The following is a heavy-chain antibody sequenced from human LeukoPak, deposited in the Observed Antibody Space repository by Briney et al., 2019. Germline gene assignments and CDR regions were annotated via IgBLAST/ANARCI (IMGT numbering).Heavy chain of an antibody. D-gene: IGHD3-10*01. CDR3: ARSTSGSFDS. J-gene: IGHJ4*02. CDR2: IY. Sequence: GESLQISCKASGYRFIDYWIGWGRQTPAKGLEWMAIIYSPSFQGQVTISADKSISTTYLQWSSLKASDTAMYYCARSTSGSFDSWGQGTPVTVSS. CDR1: GYRFIDYW. V-gene: IGHV5-51*01.